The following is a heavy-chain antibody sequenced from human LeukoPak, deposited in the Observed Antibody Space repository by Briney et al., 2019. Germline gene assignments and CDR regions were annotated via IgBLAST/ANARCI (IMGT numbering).Heavy chain of an antibody. CDR2: VSGSGSST. Sequence: PGGSLRLSCAASGFTFSGYAMSWVRQAPGKGLEWVSAVSGSGSSTYYADSVKGRFAISRDNSKSTLYLQMNSLRAEDTAVYYCAKDVYGDYGGLDYWGQGTLVTVSS. J-gene: IGHJ4*02. CDR3: AKDVYGDYGGLDY. V-gene: IGHV3-23*01. CDR1: GFTFSGYA. D-gene: IGHD4-17*01.